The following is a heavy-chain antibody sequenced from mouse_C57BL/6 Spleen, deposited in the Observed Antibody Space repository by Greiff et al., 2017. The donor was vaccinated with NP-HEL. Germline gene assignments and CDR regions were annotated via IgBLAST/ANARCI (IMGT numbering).Heavy chain of an antibody. Sequence: QVQLKESGAELARPGASVKLSCKASGYTFTSYGISWVKQRTGQGLEWSGEIYPRSGNTYYNEKFKGKATLTADKSSSTAYMELRSLTSEDSAVYFCAIWSPFAYWGQGTLVTVSA. CDR3: AIWSPFAY. D-gene: IGHD1-1*02. CDR2: IYPRSGNT. J-gene: IGHJ3*01. V-gene: IGHV1-81*01. CDR1: GYTFTSYG.